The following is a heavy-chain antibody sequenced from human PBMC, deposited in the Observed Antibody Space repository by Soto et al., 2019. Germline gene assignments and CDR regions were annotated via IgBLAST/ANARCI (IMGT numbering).Heavy chain of an antibody. CDR3: ATHPPYGPLDH. J-gene: IGHJ4*02. CDR1: SGSLSRSSNH. D-gene: IGHD4-17*01. V-gene: IGHV4-39*01. CDR2: IYYIENT. Sequence: ASGTLSLTRTVSSGSLSRSSNHWGWIRQPPGKGLEWIGNIYYIENTYYNPSLKSRVTISVDTSKNQFSLRLTSVTAADTAVYYCATHPPYGPLDHWGQGTLVTVSS.